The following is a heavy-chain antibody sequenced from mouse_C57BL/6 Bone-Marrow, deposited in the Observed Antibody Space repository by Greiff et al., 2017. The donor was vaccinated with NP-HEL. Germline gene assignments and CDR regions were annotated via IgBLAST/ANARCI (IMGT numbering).Heavy chain of an antibody. V-gene: IGHV5-12*01. J-gene: IGHJ2*01. CDR2: ISNGGGST. CDR1: GFTFSDYY. D-gene: IGHD1-1*01. Sequence: EVQLVESGGGLVQPGGSLKLSCAASGFTFSDYYMYWVRQTPEKRLEWVAYISNGGGSTYYPDTVKGRFTISRDNAKNTLYLQMSRLKSEDTAMYYCARGDYGSSPYFDYWGQGTTLTVSS. CDR3: ARGDYGSSPYFDY.